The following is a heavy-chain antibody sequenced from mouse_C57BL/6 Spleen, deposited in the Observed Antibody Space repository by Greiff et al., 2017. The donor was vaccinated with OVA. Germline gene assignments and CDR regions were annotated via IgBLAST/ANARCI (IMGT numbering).Heavy chain of an antibody. Sequence: QVQLKQSGPELVKPGASVKISCKASGYAFSSSWMNWVKQRPGKGLEWIGRIYPGDGDTNYNVKFKGKATLTADKSSSTAYMQLSSLTSEDSAVYFCARGSGPFAYWGQGTLVTVSA. J-gene: IGHJ3*01. D-gene: IGHD3-2*02. CDR3: ARGSGPFAY. CDR2: IYPGDGDT. V-gene: IGHV1-82*01. CDR1: GYAFSSSW.